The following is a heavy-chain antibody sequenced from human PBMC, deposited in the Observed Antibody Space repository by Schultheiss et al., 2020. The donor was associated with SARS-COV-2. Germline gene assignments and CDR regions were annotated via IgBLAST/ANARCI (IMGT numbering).Heavy chain of an antibody. J-gene: IGHJ4*02. D-gene: IGHD4-17*01. V-gene: IGHV3-33*01. CDR3: ARDLTVTTWSAFAY. CDR1: GFTFNSYG. CDR2: IWYDENNK. Sequence: GGSLRLSCAASGFTFNSYGMHWVRQAPGKGLEWVAVIWYDENNKYYADSVKGRFTISRDNAKYSLFLQMNSLRAEDTAIYYCARDLTVTTWSAFAYWGQGTLVTVSS.